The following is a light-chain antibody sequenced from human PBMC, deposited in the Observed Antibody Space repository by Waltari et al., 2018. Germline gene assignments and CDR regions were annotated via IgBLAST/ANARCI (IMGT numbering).Light chain of an antibody. V-gene: IGLV2-14*01. J-gene: IGLJ2*01. Sequence: QSALTQPASVSGSPGQSITISCTGTSSDIGGYNYVSWYQHHPGKAPQLMIYEVPKRPSGVSYRFSGSKSGNTASLTISGLQAEDEANYFCSSYTSTSTLDVFGGGTKLTVL. CDR1: SSDIGGYNY. CDR3: SSYTSTSTLDV. CDR2: EVP.